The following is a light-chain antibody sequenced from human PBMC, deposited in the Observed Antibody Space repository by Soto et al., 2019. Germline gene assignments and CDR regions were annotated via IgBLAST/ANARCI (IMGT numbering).Light chain of an antibody. CDR2: GAS. J-gene: IGKJ5*01. CDR1: QTVRDN. Sequence: QSPAALSVSPGERATLSCRASQTVRDNLGWYQQKPGQPPRLLIYGASSRATGIPDRFSGSGSGTDFTLTISRLEPEDSAVYYCQQYGSSPTITFGQRTRLAI. CDR3: QQYGSSPTIT. V-gene: IGKV3-20*01.